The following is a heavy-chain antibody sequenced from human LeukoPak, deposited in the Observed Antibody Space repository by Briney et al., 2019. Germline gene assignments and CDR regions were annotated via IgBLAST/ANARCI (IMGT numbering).Heavy chain of an antibody. CDR2: IYHSGST. CDR3: ARIDSGSYSGLFDY. D-gene: IGHD1-26*01. CDR1: GGSISSYY. V-gene: IGHV4-38-2*02. J-gene: IGHJ4*02. Sequence: SETLSLTCTVSGGSISSYYWGWIRQPPGKGLEWIGSIYHSGSTYYNPSLKSRVTISVDTSKNQFSLKLSSVTAADTAVYYCARIDSGSYSGLFDYWGQGTLVTVSS.